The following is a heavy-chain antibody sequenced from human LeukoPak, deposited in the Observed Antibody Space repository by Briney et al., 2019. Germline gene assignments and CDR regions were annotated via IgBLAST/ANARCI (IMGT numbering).Heavy chain of an antibody. J-gene: IGHJ4*02. CDR2: INHSGST. CDR3: ARRVRDGYNYYFDY. V-gene: IGHV4-34*01. CDR1: GGSFSGYY. Sequence: SETLSLTCAVYGGSFSGYYWSWIRQPPGKGLEWIGEINHSGSTNYNPSLKSRVTISVDTSKNQFSLKLSSVTAADTAVYYCARRVRDGYNYYFDYRGQGTRVTVPS. D-gene: IGHD5-24*01.